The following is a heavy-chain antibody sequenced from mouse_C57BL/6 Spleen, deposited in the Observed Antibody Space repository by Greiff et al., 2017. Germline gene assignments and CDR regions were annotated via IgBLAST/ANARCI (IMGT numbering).Heavy chain of an antibody. V-gene: IGHV1-15*01. Sequence: VQLQQSGAELVRPGASVTLSCKASGYTFTDYEMHWVKQTPGHGLEWIGAIDPESGGTTYNEKFKGKAILTADKSSSTAYMELRSLTSEDSAVCYCTGQDYWGQGTTVTVAS. CDR3: TGQDY. J-gene: IGHJ2*01. CDR1: GYTFTDYE. D-gene: IGHD3-3*01. CDR2: IDPESGGT.